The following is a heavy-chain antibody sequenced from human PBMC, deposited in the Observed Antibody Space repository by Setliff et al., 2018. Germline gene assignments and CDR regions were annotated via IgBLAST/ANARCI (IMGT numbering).Heavy chain of an antibody. D-gene: IGHD5-12*01. Sequence: SETLSLTCIVFGDSLSSGTQYWPWIRQPPGKGLESIGNINYNGSTYYNPSLTSRVTMSVDASKNQVSLKVTSVTAEDTAVYYCAKVDIDYIMTRDNTWQYFFYMDVWGRGTTVTV. CDR1: GDSLSSGTQY. CDR2: INYNGST. CDR3: AKVDIDYIMTRDNTWQYFFYMDV. V-gene: IGHV4-39*01. J-gene: IGHJ6*03.